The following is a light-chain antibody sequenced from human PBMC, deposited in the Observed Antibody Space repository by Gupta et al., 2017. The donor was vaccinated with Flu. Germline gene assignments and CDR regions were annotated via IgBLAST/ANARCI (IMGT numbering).Light chain of an antibody. CDR2: AAS. J-gene: IGKJ1*01. CDR1: QSISSY. CDR3: QQSDSNPTWT. Sequence: DIQMTQSPSSLSASVGDRVTITCRASQSISSYLNWYQQKPGKAPKLLIYAASSLQSGVPSRFSGSGYGKDLTLTISSRQQEDFATYYCQQSDSNPTWTFGQGTKVEIK. V-gene: IGKV1-39*01.